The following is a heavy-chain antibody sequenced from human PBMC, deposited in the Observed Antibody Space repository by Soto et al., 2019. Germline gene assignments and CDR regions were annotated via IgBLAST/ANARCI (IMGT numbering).Heavy chain of an antibody. J-gene: IGHJ6*02. CDR3: ARDQSLQYYYYGMDV. CDR1: GFTFSSYG. V-gene: IGHV3-33*01. Sequence: LSLTCAASGFTFSSYGMHWVRQAPGKGLEWVAVIWYDGSNKYYADSVKGRFTISRDNSKNTLYLQMNSLRAEDTAVYYCARDQSLQYYYYGMDVWGQGTTVTVSS. CDR2: IWYDGSNK.